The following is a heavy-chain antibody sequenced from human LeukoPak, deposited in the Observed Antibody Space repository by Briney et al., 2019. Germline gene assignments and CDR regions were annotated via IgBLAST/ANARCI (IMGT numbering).Heavy chain of an antibody. CDR3: ARMISSWMFDY. D-gene: IGHD6-13*01. CDR2: IYYSGGT. Sequence: SETLSLTCTVSGGSISSYYCTWIRQPPGKGLEWIGYIYYSGGTNYNPSLKSRVTISVDTSKNQFSLKLSSVTAADTAVYYCARMISSWMFDYWGQGTLVTVSS. CDR1: GGSISSYY. J-gene: IGHJ4*02. V-gene: IGHV4-59*01.